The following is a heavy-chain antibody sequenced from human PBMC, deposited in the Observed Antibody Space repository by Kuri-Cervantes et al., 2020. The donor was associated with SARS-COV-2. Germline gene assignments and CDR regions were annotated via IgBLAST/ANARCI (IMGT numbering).Heavy chain of an antibody. CDR1: GFTFSSYS. J-gene: IGHJ4*02. V-gene: IGHV3-30*03. CDR2: ISYDGSNK. D-gene: IGHD5-18*01. Sequence: GESLKISCAASGFTFSSYSMNWVRQAPGKGLEWVAVISYDGSNKYYADSVKGRFTISRDNSKNTLYPQMNSLRAEDTAVYYCARGGYSYGRTFDYWGQGTLVTVSS. CDR3: ARGGYSYGRTFDY.